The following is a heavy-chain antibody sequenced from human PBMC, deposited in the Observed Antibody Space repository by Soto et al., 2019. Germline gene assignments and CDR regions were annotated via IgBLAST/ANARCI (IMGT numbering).Heavy chain of an antibody. CDR1: GYTFIDYF. Sequence: ASVKVYCKASGYTFIDYFIHWLRQAPGQGLEWMGWINPNSGETKFAQTFQGRVTMTRDTSTSTAYLELNRLRSDDTAMYYCARDRFFMRGGLACGLDVWGQGTTVTVAS. V-gene: IGHV1-2*02. J-gene: IGHJ6*02. D-gene: IGHD1-26*01. CDR2: INPNSGET. CDR3: ARDRFFMRGGLACGLDV.